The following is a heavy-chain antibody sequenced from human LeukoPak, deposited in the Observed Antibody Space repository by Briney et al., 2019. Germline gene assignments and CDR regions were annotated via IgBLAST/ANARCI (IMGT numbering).Heavy chain of an antibody. Sequence: RGSLRLSCDASGFSFDTYAMHWVRQAPGKGLEWVAVISDDGTLQYYGDSVRGRFTISRDNSKNRLYLQMDGLRTDDTAVYYCAKDLIWGPPEYFDYWGQGILVPVSS. V-gene: IGHV3-30-3*01. D-gene: IGHD7-27*01. J-gene: IGHJ4*02. CDR2: ISDDGTLQ. CDR1: GFSFDTYA. CDR3: AKDLIWGPPEYFDY.